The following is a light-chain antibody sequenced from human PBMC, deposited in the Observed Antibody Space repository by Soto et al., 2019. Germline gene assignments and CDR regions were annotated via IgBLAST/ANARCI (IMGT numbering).Light chain of an antibody. CDR3: QQYGTSVLT. CDR1: QSVSGSY. Sequence: EIVLTQSPGTLSLSPGERATLSCRASQSVSGSYLAWYQQKPGQAPRLLIYGASSRATGIPDRLSGSGSGTDFTLTISRLEPEDFAVYYCQQYGTSVLTFGGGTKVEIK. J-gene: IGKJ4*01. V-gene: IGKV3-20*01. CDR2: GAS.